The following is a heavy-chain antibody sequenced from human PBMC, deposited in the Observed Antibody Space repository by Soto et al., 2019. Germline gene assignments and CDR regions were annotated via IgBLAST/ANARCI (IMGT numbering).Heavy chain of an antibody. Sequence: QAQLEESGGGVVQPGTSLRLSCAASAFSFSSSGMHWVRQAPGKGLELVAAIWDDGGNKYYADSVKGRFTISRDNSKNTLFLQMNSLRAEDTALYYCARSSGSYFAAFYDTWGQGTLVSVSS. V-gene: IGHV3-33*01. CDR3: ARSSGSYFAAFYDT. CDR1: AFSFSSSG. J-gene: IGHJ5*02. D-gene: IGHD1-26*01. CDR2: IWDDGGNK.